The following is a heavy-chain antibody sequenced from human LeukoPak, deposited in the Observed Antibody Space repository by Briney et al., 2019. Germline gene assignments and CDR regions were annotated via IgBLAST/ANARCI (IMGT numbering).Heavy chain of an antibody. Sequence: PSETLSLTCSVSGDSISGYYWNWIRQSAEKGLEWIAYIRSSGSINYNPSLRSRATISLDTSKNQFSLRLTSVTAADTAVYYCARMATIRGDGYHFDFWGQGTLVTVSS. CDR3: ARMATIRGDGYHFDF. D-gene: IGHD5-24*01. CDR1: GDSISGYY. V-gene: IGHV4-59*01. CDR2: IRSSGSI. J-gene: IGHJ4*02.